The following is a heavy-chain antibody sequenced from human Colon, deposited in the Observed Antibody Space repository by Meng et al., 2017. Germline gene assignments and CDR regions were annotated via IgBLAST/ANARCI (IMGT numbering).Heavy chain of an antibody. J-gene: IGHJ5*02. CDR1: GCSLSTSGVG. CDR2: IYWSDEK. D-gene: IGHD1-1*01. CDR3: AHRRGMSTTGGLFDP. Sequence: QSTLKESVPPLVKPTQPLTLTCTFSGCSLSTSGVGVGWIRQPPGKAREWLAVIYWSDEKRYSPTLKNRLTITKDTSKNQVVLTVTNMDTVDTATYYCAHRRGMSTTGGLFDPWGQGPLVTVSS. V-gene: IGHV2-5*01.